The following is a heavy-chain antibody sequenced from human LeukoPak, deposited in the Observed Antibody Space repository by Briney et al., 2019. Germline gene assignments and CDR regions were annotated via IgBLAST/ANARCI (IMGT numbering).Heavy chain of an antibody. D-gene: IGHD6-19*01. V-gene: IGHV3-30*04. CDR2: ISYDGSNK. Sequence: PGGSLRLSCAASGFTFSSYAMHWVRQAPGKGLEWVAVISYDGSNKYYADSVKGRFTISRDNSKNTLYLQMNSLRAEDTAVSYCARDPDSSGWLLYVFDYWGQGTLVTVSS. CDR3: ARDPDSSGWLLYVFDY. CDR1: GFTFSSYA. J-gene: IGHJ4*02.